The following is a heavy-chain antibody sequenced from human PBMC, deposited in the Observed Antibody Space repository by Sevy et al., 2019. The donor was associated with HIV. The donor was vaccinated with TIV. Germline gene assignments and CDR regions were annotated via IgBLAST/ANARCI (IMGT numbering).Heavy chain of an antibody. V-gene: IGHV3-9*01. Sequence: GGSLRLSCAASGFTFDDYTMNWVRQAPGKGLEWVSGISWSSSNIAYADSVGGRFTISRDNAKNSLYLRMNSLRVEETPLYYCLKDRSGSYSFDYCGQGTLVTVSS. D-gene: IGHD1-26*01. CDR2: ISWSSSNI. CDR3: LKDRSGSYSFDY. J-gene: IGHJ4*02. CDR1: GFTFDDYT.